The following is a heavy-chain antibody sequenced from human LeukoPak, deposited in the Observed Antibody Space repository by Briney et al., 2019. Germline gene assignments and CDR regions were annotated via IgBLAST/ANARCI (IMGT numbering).Heavy chain of an antibody. CDR1: GLSFSSYG. D-gene: IGHD1-1*01. V-gene: IGHV3-30*12. J-gene: IGHJ6*03. CDR2: IQYDGSNK. Sequence: GGSLRLSCAASGLSFSSYGMHWVRQAPGKGLEWVAFIQYDGSNKFYADSVKGRFTISRDNSKNTLYLQMNSLRAEDTAVYYCARDQRGYLYYMDVWGKGTTVTISS. CDR3: ARDQRGYLYYMDV.